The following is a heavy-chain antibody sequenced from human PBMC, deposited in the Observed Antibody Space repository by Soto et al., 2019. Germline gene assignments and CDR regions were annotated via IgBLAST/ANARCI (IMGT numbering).Heavy chain of an antibody. J-gene: IGHJ4*02. V-gene: IGHV1-69*02. Sequence: QVQLMQSGAEVTKPGSSVKVSCKASGGTFSSYTISCVRQAPGQGLEWMGRIIPILGIANYAQKFQGRVTITADKSTSTAYMELISLRSEDTAVYYCARAPGPYPLNYWGQGTLVTVSS. CDR2: IIPILGIA. D-gene: IGHD2-2*01. CDR1: GGTFSSYT. CDR3: ARAPGPYPLNY.